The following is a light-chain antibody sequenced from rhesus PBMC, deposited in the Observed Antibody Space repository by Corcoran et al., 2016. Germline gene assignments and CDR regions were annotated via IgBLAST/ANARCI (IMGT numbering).Light chain of an antibody. Sequence: DIQMTQSPSSLSASVGDTVTITCRASQGISSWLAWYQQKPGKAPKLLIYKASILQSGVPSRFSGSGSGTDFTLTISSLQTEDFATDYCQQYSYRRWPFGQGTKVEIK. J-gene: IGKJ1*01. CDR3: QQYSYRRWP. CDR1: QGISSW. V-gene: IGKV1-22*01. CDR2: KAS.